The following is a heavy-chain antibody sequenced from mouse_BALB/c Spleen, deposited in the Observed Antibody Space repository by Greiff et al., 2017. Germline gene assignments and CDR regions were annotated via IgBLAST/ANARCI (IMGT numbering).Heavy chain of an antibody. CDR2: INPGSGGT. CDR1: GYAFTNYL. CDR3: ARHYGNYDAMDY. Sequence: QVQLKQSGAELVRPGTSVKVSCKASGYAFTNYLIEWVKQRPGQGLEWIGVINPGSGGTNYNEKFKGKATLTADKSSSTAYMQLSSLTSDDSAVYFCARHYGNYDAMDYWGQGTSVTVSS. D-gene: IGHD2-1*01. J-gene: IGHJ4*01. V-gene: IGHV1-54*03.